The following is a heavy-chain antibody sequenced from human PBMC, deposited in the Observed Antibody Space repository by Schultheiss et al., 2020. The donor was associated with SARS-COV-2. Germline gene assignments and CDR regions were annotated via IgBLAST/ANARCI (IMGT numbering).Heavy chain of an antibody. CDR2: IYYSGST. J-gene: IGHJ4*02. CDR1: GGSFSGYY. D-gene: IGHD3-22*01. CDR3: ARTGHYFDNSGIDY. Sequence: GSLRLSCAVYGGSFSGYYWSWIRQPPGKGLEWIGYIYYSGSTNYNPSLKSRVTISVDTSQNQFSLKLSSVTAADTAVYYCARTGHYFDNSGIDYWGQGTLVTVSS. V-gene: IGHV4-59*01.